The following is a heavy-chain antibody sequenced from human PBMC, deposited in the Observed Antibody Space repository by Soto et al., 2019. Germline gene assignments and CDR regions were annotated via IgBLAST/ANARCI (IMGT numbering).Heavy chain of an antibody. J-gene: IGHJ4*02. CDR3: AKDILGYSGYGGIDY. V-gene: IGHV3-9*01. CDR2: ISWNSGSI. Sequence: GGSLRLSCAASGFTFSSYSMNWVRQAPGKGLEWVSGISWNSGSIGYADSVKGRFTISRDNAKNSLYLQMNSLRAEDTALYYCAKDILGYSGYGGIDYWGQGTLVTVSS. CDR1: GFTFSSYS. D-gene: IGHD5-12*01.